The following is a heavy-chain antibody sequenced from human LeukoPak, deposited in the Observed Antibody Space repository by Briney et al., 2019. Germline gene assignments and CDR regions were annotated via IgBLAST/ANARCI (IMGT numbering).Heavy chain of an antibody. Sequence: GGSLRLSCVGSGFMFSNYFMYWVRQAPGKGLVWVSRIKNAGIDTIYADSVKGRFTVSRDNAKNTVYLQMSSLRAEDTAVYYCARGGYGHNMDVWGEGTTVTVSS. J-gene: IGHJ6*03. CDR1: GFMFSNYF. D-gene: IGHD3-10*01. CDR3: ARGGYGHNMDV. CDR2: IKNAGIDT. V-gene: IGHV3-74*01.